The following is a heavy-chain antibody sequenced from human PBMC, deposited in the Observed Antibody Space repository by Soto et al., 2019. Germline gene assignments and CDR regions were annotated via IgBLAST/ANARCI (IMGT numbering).Heavy chain of an antibody. CDR3: VRWGTTGGLDV. V-gene: IGHV3-30*19. CDR2: TSYDGSDK. CDR1: GFTFRSYV. J-gene: IGHJ1*01. D-gene: IGHD3-16*01. Sequence: QVHLVESGGGVVQPGTSLRVSCVGSGFTFRSYVMHWVRQAPGKGLEWVALTSYDGSDKYYDDSVRGRFTISRDNSRNTVDLQMDSLRLEDTALYYCVRWGTTGGLDVWGQGTLVSVSS.